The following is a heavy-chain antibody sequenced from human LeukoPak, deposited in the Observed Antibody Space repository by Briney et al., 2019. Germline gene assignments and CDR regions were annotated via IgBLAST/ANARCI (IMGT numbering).Heavy chain of an antibody. V-gene: IGHV3-74*01. CDR2: INSDGSST. Sequence: GGSLRLSCAASGFTFSSYWMHWVRQAPGKGLVWVSRINSDGSSTSYADSAKGRFTISRDNAKNTLYLQMNSLRAEDTAVYYCARDPPWDWGWDYWGQGTLVTVSS. D-gene: IGHD7-27*01. J-gene: IGHJ4*02. CDR1: GFTFSSYW. CDR3: ARDPPWDWGWDY.